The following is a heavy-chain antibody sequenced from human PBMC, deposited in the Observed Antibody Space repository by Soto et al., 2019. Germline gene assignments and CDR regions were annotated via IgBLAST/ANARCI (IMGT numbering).Heavy chain of an antibody. V-gene: IGHV4-59*01. CDR2: IYYSGST. J-gene: IGHJ1*01. CDR1: GGSISSYY. CDR3: ATVVTAMTEYFQH. Sequence: SETLSLTCTVSGGSISSYYWSWIRQPPGKGLEWIGYIYYSGSTNYNPSLKSRVTISVDTSKNQFSLKLSSVTAADTAVYYCATVVTAMTEYFQHWGQGTLVTVSS. D-gene: IGHD2-21*02.